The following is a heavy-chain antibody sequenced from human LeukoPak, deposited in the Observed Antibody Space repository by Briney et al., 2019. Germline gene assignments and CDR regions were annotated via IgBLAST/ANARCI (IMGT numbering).Heavy chain of an antibody. CDR1: GLNFRDYG. J-gene: IGHJ4*02. D-gene: IGHD2-15*01. CDR2: INWDGENT. CDR3: ARDLSATWYSLAY. Sequence: GGSLRLSCSGSGLNFRDYGLSWVRQAPGKGLEWVSGINWDGENTAYADSVKGRFTISRDNADNAVYLQMDSLRVDDTALYYCARDLSATWYSLAYWGRGTLVTVSS. V-gene: IGHV3-20*04.